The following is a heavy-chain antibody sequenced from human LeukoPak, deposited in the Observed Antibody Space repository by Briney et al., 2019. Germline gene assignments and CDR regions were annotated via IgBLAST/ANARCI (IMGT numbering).Heavy chain of an antibody. CDR1: GFTFNSYD. CDR2: ISGAGGTT. CDR3: AKRNSNYYYFDY. J-gene: IGHJ4*02. Sequence: GGSLRLSCAASGFTFNSYDMSWVRQAPGKGLEWVSYISGAGGTTYYADSVKGRFTISRDNSKNTLYLQMNSLRDEDTAVYCCAKRNSNYYYFDYWGQGTLVTVSS. D-gene: IGHD4-11*01. V-gene: IGHV3-23*01.